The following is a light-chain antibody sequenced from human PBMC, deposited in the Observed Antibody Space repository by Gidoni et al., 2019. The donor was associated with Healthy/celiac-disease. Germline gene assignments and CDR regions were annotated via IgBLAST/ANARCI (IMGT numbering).Light chain of an antibody. CDR1: QSVLYSSNNKNY. CDR3: QQYYSTPWT. CDR2: WAS. J-gene: IGKJ1*01. Sequence: DIVMTQSPASLAVSLGERATINCKSSQSVLYSSNNKNYLAWYQQKPGQPPKLLIYWASTRESGVPDRFSGSGSGTDFTLTISSLQAEDGAVYYCQQYYSTPWTFGQXTKVEIK. V-gene: IGKV4-1*01.